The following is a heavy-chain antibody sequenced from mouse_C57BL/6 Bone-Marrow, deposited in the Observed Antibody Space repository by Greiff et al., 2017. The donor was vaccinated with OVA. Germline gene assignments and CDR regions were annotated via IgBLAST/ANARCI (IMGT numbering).Heavy chain of an antibody. Sequence: EVKVEESGGGLVKPGGSLKLSCAASGFTFSSYTMSWVRQTPEQRLEWVATISGVGGNTYYPDSVKGRFTISRDNAKNTLYLQMSSLRSEDTALYYCARQILPYYYGSSYWFAYWGQGTLVTVSA. CDR1: GFTFSSYT. CDR2: ISGVGGNT. J-gene: IGHJ3*01. CDR3: ARQILPYYYGSSYWFAY. V-gene: IGHV5-9*01. D-gene: IGHD1-1*01.